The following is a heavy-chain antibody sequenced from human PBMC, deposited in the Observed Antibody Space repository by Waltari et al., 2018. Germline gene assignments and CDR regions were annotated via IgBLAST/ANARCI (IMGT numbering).Heavy chain of an antibody. CDR1: GISFSQYW. CDR2: IKHVGTYK. D-gene: IGHD6-13*01. V-gene: IGHV3-7*01. J-gene: IGHJ4*02. CDR3: ARDQADGTIAYFEY. Sequence: EVLLVESGGDLVQPGGSLRLSCATSGISFSQYWMSLVRQSPGKGREWGATIKHVGTYKYYVDSVKGRFTVSRDNAKSSLYLQMNSLRVEDTAIYYCARDQADGTIAYFEYWGQGTLVTVSS.